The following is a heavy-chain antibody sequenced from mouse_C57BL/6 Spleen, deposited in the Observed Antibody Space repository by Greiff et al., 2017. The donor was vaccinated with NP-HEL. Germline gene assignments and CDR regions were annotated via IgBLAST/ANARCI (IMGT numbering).Heavy chain of an antibody. D-gene: IGHD2-3*01. V-gene: IGHV1-80*01. CDR1: GYAFSSYW. J-gene: IGHJ4*01. CDR2: IFPGEGDT. Sequence: VKLVESGAELVKPGASVKISCKASGYAFSSYWMNWVQQRPGKGLEWIGQIFPGEGDTSYNGKFKGKARLTADKSSSTAYMQLSSLTSEDSAVYFCARKGDGYYVRAMDYWGQGTSVTVSS. CDR3: ARKGDGYYVRAMDY.